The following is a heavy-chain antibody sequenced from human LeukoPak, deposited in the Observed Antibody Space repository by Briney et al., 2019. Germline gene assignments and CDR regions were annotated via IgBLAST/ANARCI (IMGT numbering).Heavy chain of an antibody. Sequence: SETLSLTCTVSGGSISSGSYYWSWIRQPPGKGLEWIGYDYYSGSTTYNPSLESRVTISVDTSKNQFSLKLTAVTAADTAVYYCARNSAVATSRSWFDPWGQGTLVTVSS. V-gene: IGHV4-61*01. D-gene: IGHD6-19*01. CDR2: DYYSGST. CDR1: GGSISSGSYY. CDR3: ARNSAVATSRSWFDP. J-gene: IGHJ5*02.